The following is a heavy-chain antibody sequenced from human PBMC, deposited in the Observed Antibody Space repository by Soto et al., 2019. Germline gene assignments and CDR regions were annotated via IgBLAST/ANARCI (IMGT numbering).Heavy chain of an antibody. CDR2: IIPILGIA. D-gene: IGHD6-13*01. Sequence: SVKVSCKASGGTFSSYTISWVRQAPGQGLEWMGRIIPILGIANYAQKFQGRVTITADKSTSTAYMELSSLRSEDTAVYYCARLIAAAARPPGPWGQGTLVTVSS. CDR3: ARLIAAAARPPGP. V-gene: IGHV1-69*02. J-gene: IGHJ5*02. CDR1: GGTFSSYT.